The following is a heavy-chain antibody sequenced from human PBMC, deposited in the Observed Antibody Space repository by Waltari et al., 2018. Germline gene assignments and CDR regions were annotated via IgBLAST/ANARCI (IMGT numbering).Heavy chain of an antibody. J-gene: IGHJ4*02. CDR2: KWYDGSNK. V-gene: IGHV3-33*06. CDR3: AKDIGSGSTPVFDY. Sequence: QVQLVESGGGVVQPGRSLRLSCAASGFPFSSYGLHWVRRAPGKGLEWVAVKWYDGSNKYYADSVKGRFTISRDNSKNTLYLQMNSLRAEDTAVYYCAKDIGSGSTPVFDYWGQGTLVTVSS. D-gene: IGHD3-10*01. CDR1: GFPFSSYG.